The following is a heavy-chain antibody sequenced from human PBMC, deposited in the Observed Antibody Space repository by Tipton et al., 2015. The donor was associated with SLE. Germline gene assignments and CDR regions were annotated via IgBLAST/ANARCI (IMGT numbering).Heavy chain of an antibody. V-gene: IGHV4-59*11. CDR1: GGSINYHY. J-gene: IGHJ3*01. Sequence: LRLSCSVSGGSINYHYWSWIRQPPGKGLEWIGHFENSGNTNYNPSLRSRVTISKDTSNNQFSLNLSSVTAADTAIYYCARVPLQRFYDTSGFYTDLFDVWGQGTMVTVSS. CDR3: ARVPLQRFYDTSGFYTDLFDV. CDR2: FENSGNT. D-gene: IGHD3-22*01.